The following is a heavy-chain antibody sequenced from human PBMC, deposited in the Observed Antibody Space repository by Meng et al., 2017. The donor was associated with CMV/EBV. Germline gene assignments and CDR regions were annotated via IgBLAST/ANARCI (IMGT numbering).Heavy chain of an antibody. Sequence: QVRLHTWGAGSFNPPETLSLSCAVYGGSFIVYYWSWIRQPPWKGLGWIGEINHSGSTNYNPSLKSRVTISVDTSNNQFSLKLSSVTAADTAVYYCARGGNWFDPWGQGTLVTVSS. CDR3: ARGGNWFDP. CDR2: INHSGST. CDR1: GGSFIVYY. J-gene: IGHJ5*02. V-gene: IGHV4-34*01.